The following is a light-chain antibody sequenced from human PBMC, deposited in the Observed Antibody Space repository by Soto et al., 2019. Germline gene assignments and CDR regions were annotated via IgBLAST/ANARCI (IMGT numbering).Light chain of an antibody. CDR1: QAIRTA. V-gene: IGKV1-6*01. Sequence: AIQLTQSPSSLYASVGDRVTITCRASQAIRTALGWYQQKPGKVPKLLIYAASILQSGVPSRFSGSGSGTDFTLTISSLQPEDFATYYCQHYNSYWTFGQGTKVDIK. CDR2: AAS. CDR3: QHYNSYWT. J-gene: IGKJ1*01.